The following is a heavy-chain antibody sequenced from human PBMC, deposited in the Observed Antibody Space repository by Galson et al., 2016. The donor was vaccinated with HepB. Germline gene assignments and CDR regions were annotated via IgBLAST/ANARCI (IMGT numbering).Heavy chain of an antibody. V-gene: IGHV3-48*02. D-gene: IGHD3-22*01. Sequence: LRLSCAASGFTFSSYSMNWVRQAPGKGLEWVSYINPSSSSTHYADSVKGRFIISRDNAKNSLYLQMDSLRDEDTAVYYCARPLYYYISGYHQYFQYWGQGTLVTASS. J-gene: IGHJ1*01. CDR1: GFTFSSYS. CDR2: INPSSSST. CDR3: ARPLYYYISGYHQYFQY.